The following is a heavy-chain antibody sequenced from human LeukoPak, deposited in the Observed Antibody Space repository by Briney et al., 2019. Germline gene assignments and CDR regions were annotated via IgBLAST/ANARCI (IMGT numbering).Heavy chain of an antibody. J-gene: IGHJ3*02. CDR1: GGSISSGDYY. Sequence: PSETLSLTCTVSGGSISSGDYYWSWIRQPPGKGLEWIGYIYYSGGTYYNPSLKSRVTISVDTSKNQFSLKLSSVTAADTAVYYCARSIAAAGTGAFDIWGQGTMVTVSS. D-gene: IGHD6-13*01. CDR3: ARSIAAAGTGAFDI. V-gene: IGHV4-30-4*01. CDR2: IYYSGGT.